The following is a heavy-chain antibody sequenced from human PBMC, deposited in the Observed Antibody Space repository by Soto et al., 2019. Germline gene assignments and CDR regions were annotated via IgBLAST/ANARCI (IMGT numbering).Heavy chain of an antibody. Sequence: EVQLVESGGGLIQPGGSLKLSCAASGFTVGNNYMSWVRQAPGKGLEWVSLIYSTGTTKYADSVKGRFTVSRDNAKNTLYLQVNSLRAEDTAVYYCAKDGRGSGSPYTSFGYWGQGTRVTVSS. CDR2: IYSTGTT. D-gene: IGHD3-10*01. J-gene: IGHJ4*02. CDR3: AKDGRGSGSPYTSFGY. V-gene: IGHV3-53*01. CDR1: GFTVGNNY.